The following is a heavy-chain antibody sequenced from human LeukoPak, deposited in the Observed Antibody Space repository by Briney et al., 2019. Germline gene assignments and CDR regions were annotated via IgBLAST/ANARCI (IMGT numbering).Heavy chain of an antibody. CDR3: AKEVTTVTTWGYYYYGMDV. D-gene: IGHD4-17*01. CDR2: ISGSGGST. J-gene: IGHJ6*02. Sequence: GGSLRLSCAASGFTFSDHYMDWVRQAPGKGLEWVSAISGSGGSTYYADSVKGRFTISRDNSKNTLYLQMNSLRAEDTAVYYCAKEVTTVTTWGYYYYGMDVWGQGTTVTVSS. V-gene: IGHV3-23*01. CDR1: GFTFSDHY.